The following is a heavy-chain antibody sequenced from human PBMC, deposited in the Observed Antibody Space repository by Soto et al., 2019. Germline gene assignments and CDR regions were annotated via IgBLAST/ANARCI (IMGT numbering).Heavy chain of an antibody. D-gene: IGHD3-22*01. CDR2: IDPSDSYT. Sequence: PVESVTISCKGSGYSFTSYWIIWVLQMPGKGLECMGRIDPSDSYTNYSPSFQGHVTISADKSISTAYLQWSSLKASDTAMYYCARRPYDSSGYPITPFDYWGQGTLVTVSS. J-gene: IGHJ4*02. CDR1: GYSFTSYW. V-gene: IGHV5-10-1*01. CDR3: ARRPYDSSGYPITPFDY.